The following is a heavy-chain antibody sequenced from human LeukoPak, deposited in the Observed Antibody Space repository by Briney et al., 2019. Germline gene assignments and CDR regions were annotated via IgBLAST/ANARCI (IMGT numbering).Heavy chain of an antibody. Sequence: GGSLRLSCTASGFTFGDYAMSWVRQAPGKGLEWVGFIRSRTYGGTTEYAASVKGRFTVSRDDSKSIAHLQMDSLITEDTAVYYCARAYDPMGYYQAYWGQGTLVTVSS. CDR1: GFTFGDYA. D-gene: IGHD3-22*01. CDR3: ARAYDPMGYYQAY. V-gene: IGHV3-49*04. CDR2: IRSRTYGGTT. J-gene: IGHJ4*02.